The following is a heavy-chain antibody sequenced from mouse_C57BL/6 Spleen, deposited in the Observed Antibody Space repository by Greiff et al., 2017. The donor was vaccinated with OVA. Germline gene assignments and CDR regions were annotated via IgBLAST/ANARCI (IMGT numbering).Heavy chain of an antibody. Sequence: VQLKESGAELVRPGASVKLSCTASGFNIKDDYMHWVKQRPEQGLEWIGWIDPENGDTEYASKFQGKATITADTSSNTAYLQLSSLTSEDTAVYYCIATGTVDYWGQGTTLTVSS. J-gene: IGHJ2*01. CDR2: IDPENGDT. CDR1: GFNIKDDY. V-gene: IGHV14-4*01. D-gene: IGHD4-1*01. CDR3: IATGTVDY.